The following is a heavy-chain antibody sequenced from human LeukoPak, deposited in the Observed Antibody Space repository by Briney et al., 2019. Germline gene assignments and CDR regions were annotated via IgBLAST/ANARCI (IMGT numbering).Heavy chain of an antibody. CDR1: GFTFTNYA. J-gene: IGHJ4*02. CDR3: AKWGDYDILTGYYVPDY. Sequence: GGSLRLSCVASGFTFTNYAMSWVRQAPGKGLEWVSAITGSDSSSYYADSVKGRFTISRDNSKNTLYLQVNSLRAEDTAVYYCAKWGDYDILTGYYVPDYWGQGTLVTVSS. CDR2: ITGSDSSS. V-gene: IGHV3-23*01. D-gene: IGHD3-9*01.